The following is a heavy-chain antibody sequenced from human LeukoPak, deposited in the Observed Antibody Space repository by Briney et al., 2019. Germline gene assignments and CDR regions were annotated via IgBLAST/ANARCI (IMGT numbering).Heavy chain of an antibody. CDR2: ISSSTSPI. J-gene: IGHJ6*03. D-gene: IGHD3-3*01. V-gene: IGHV3-11*01. Sequence: GGSLRLSCAASGFTFSDYYMSWIRQAPGKGLEWVSYISSSTSPIYYADSVKGRFTVSRDNSKNTLYLQMNSLRAEDTAVYYCAKVIPAPGITIFGVVTDPLRTDYDMDVWGKGTTVTVSS. CDR1: GFTFSDYY. CDR3: AKVIPAPGITIFGVVTDPLRTDYDMDV.